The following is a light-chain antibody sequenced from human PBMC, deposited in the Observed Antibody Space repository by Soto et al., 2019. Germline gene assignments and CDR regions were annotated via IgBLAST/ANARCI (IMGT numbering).Light chain of an antibody. Sequence: QSALTQPASVSGSPGQSITISCTGPSSDVGGYDSVSWYQKQPDKAPKLIIYGVSNRPSGVSNRFSGSKSGNTASLTISGLQAEDEADYYCTSYTSTSPYVFGTGTKLTVL. CDR3: TSYTSTSPYV. CDR2: GVS. J-gene: IGLJ1*01. CDR1: SSDVGGYDS. V-gene: IGLV2-14*01.